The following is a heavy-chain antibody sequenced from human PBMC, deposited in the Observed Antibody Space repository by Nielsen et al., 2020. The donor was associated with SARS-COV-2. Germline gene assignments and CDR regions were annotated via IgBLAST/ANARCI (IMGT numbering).Heavy chain of an antibody. D-gene: IGHD3-16*02. CDR2: ISGSGDMT. Sequence: GESLKISCVASGFTFTTSAMSWVRQAPGKGLEWVSSISGSGDMTNYADSVKGRFTVSRDNSKNTVYLETNSLRAEDTALYYCAKTGAEYLWGSYRFFYFDYWGQGTLVTVSS. J-gene: IGHJ4*02. CDR3: AKTGAEYLWGSYRFFYFDY. V-gene: IGHV3-23*01. CDR1: GFTFTTSA.